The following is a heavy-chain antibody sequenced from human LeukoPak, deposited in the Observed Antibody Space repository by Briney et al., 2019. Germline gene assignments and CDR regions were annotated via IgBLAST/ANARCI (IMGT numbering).Heavy chain of an antibody. CDR1: GFTFSSYS. CDR2: ITSSRTYI. J-gene: IGHJ4*02. CDR3: ASKDIGSYYFDY. Sequence: PGWSLRLSCAASGFTFSSYSMNWVRQAPGKGLEWVSYITSSRTYIYYADSVKGRFTISRDNAKNSLYLQMNSLRAEDTAVYYCASKDIGSYYFDYWGQGTLVTVSS. V-gene: IGHV3-21*01. D-gene: IGHD5/OR15-5a*01.